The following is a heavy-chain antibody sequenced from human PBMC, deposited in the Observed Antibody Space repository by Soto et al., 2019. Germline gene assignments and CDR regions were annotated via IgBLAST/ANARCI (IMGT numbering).Heavy chain of an antibody. J-gene: IGHJ4*02. CDR3: ARSGRSWNLREFDY. V-gene: IGHV1-18*01. CDR2: ISASNGNT. Sequence: GASVKVFCKASGYTFATYGFSWVRQAPGQGLEWMGWISASNGNTNYAQKLRGRVTMTTDTSTSTAYMELRSLRSDDTAVFYCARSGRSWNLREFDYWGQGTLVTVSS. D-gene: IGHD6-13*01. CDR1: GYTFATYG.